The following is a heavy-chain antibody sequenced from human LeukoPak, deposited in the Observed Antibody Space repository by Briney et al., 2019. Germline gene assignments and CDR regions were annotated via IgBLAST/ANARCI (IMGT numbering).Heavy chain of an antibody. Sequence: SETLSLTCTVSGGTISSYYLHWIRQPPGKGLEWIGYIYYSGSTNYNPSLKSRVTISVDTSKNQFSQKLSSVPAADTAVYYWSGFVPRSRRDSGMDAFDIWGQGTMVTVSS. V-gene: IGHV4-59*08. J-gene: IGHJ3*02. CDR1: GGTISSYY. CDR3: SGFVPRSRRDSGMDAFDI. CDR2: IYYSGST. D-gene: IGHD3-10*01.